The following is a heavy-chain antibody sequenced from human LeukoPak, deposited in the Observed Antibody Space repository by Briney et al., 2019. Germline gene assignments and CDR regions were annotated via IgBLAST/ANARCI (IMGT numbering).Heavy chain of an antibody. CDR3: AKDGLWFGESEYYYFMDV. V-gene: IGHV3-30*02. J-gene: IGHJ6*03. CDR1: RFTFSSYG. D-gene: IGHD3-10*01. CDR2: IRYDGSKK. Sequence: GGSLRLSCAASRFTFSSYGMHWVRQAPGKGLEWVAFIRYDGSKKYYADSVKGRFTISRDNSKNTLYLQMNTLRAEDTAVYHCAKDGLWFGESEYYYFMDVWGKGTTVTISS.